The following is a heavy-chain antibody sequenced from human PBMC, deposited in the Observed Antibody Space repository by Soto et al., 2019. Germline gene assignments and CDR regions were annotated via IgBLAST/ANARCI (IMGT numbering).Heavy chain of an antibody. D-gene: IGHD6-13*01. CDR1: GGSISSGGYY. V-gene: IGHV4-31*03. CDR3: AREGIAAAGTTNWFDP. Sequence: SETLSLTCTVSGGSISSGGYYWSWIRQHPGKGLEWIGYIYYSGSTYYNPSLKSRVTISVDTSKNQFSLKLSSVTAADTTVYYCAREGIAAAGTTNWFDPWGQGTLVTVSS. CDR2: IYYSGST. J-gene: IGHJ5*02.